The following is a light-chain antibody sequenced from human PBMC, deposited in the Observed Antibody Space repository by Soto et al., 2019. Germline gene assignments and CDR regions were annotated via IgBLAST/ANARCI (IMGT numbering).Light chain of an antibody. CDR2: GVS. Sequence: EIVLTQSRGTLSLSPGERATLSCRARQSVSNNYLAWYQQKPGQAPRLLIDGVSNRATGSPDRFSGSGSGTDFTLTISRREPEDFAVYYCQQCGSSGTFGQGTKVDIK. J-gene: IGKJ1*01. CDR1: QSVSNNY. CDR3: QQCGSSGT. V-gene: IGKV3-20*01.